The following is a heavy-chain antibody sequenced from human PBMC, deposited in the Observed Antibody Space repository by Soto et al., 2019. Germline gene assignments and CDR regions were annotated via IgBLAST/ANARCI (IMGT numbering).Heavy chain of an antibody. CDR3: ARAISGYVT. CDR2: INSVEGYT. D-gene: IGHD5-12*01. CDR1: GITYSTYA. V-gene: IGHV1-3*01. J-gene: IGHJ5*02. Sequence: QVHLVQSGAEVKHPGASVRVSCKASGITYSTYAIHWVRQAPGQGLEWMGWINSVEGYTRYSQDFQGRVTLTTVTSASTTYMDLSNLTFEDTAVYSCARAISGYVTWGQGTQVTVSS.